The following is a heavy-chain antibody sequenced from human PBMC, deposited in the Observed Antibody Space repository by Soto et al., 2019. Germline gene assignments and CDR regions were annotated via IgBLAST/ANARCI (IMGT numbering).Heavy chain of an antibody. CDR3: AKNSGYDTMVGYFDY. CDR2: IYYSGST. D-gene: IGHD5-12*01. Sequence: PSETLSLTCTVSGCSISSYYWSWIRQPPGKGLEWIGYIYYSGSTNYNPSLKSRVTISVDTSKNQFSLKLSSVTAADTAVYYCAKNSGYDTMVGYFDYWGQGTLVTVSS. CDR1: GCSISSYY. J-gene: IGHJ4*02. V-gene: IGHV4-59*08.